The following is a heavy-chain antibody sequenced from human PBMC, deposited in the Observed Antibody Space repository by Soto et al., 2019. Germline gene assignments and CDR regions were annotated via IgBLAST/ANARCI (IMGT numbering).Heavy chain of an antibody. CDR3: ARFAVGLRIAAEHELNYYYGMAV. D-gene: IGHD6-6*01. CDR2: IYPGDSDT. V-gene: IGHV5-51*01. CDR1: GYSFTSYW. J-gene: IGHJ6*02. Sequence: PGESLKISCKGSGYSFTSYWIGWVRQMPGKGLEWMGIIYPGDSDTRYSPSFQGQVTISADKSISTAYLQWSSLKASDTAMYYCARFAVGLRIAAEHELNYYYGMAVWGQGTTVTVSS.